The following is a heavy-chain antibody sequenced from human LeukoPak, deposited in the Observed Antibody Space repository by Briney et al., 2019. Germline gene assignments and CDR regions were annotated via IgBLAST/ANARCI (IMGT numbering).Heavy chain of an antibody. J-gene: IGHJ4*02. CDR1: GFTFTDYY. CDR3: ARGDDPVVVTATYYCDY. Sequence: ASVKVSCKASGFTFTDYYVHWVRQAPGQGLEWMGWINPNSGDTNYAQKFQGRVTMTRNTSISTTYLELKRLRSDDTAVFYCARGDDPVVVTATYYCDYWGQGTLVTVSS. CDR2: INPNSGDT. D-gene: IGHD2-21*02. V-gene: IGHV1-2*02.